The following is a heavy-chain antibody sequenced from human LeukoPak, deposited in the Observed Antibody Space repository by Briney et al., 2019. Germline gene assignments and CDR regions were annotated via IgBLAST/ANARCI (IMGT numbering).Heavy chain of an antibody. V-gene: IGHV3-30*04. J-gene: IGHJ4*02. D-gene: IGHD6-19*01. CDR3: ARDQMAGPSFDY. Sequence: GRSLRLSCAASGFSFSNYAMHWVRQAPGKGLEWVAVISYHGRNKYFADSVKGRFTISRDNSKNTLYLQVNGLRAEDTAVYYCARDQMAGPSFDYWGQGTLVTVSS. CDR1: GFSFSNYA. CDR2: ISYHGRNK.